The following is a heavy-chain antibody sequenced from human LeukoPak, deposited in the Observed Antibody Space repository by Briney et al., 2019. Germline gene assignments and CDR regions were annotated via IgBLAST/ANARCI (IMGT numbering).Heavy chain of an antibody. Sequence: GGSLRLSCAASGFTVSSNYMSWVRQAPGKGLEWVSIIYSGGSTYYADSVKGRFTISRDNSKNTVYLQMNSLRAEDTAVYYCAKEVPYGMDVWGRGTTVTVSS. D-gene: IGHD3-10*01. CDR1: GFTVSSNY. CDR3: AKEVPYGMDV. CDR2: IYSGGST. J-gene: IGHJ6*02. V-gene: IGHV3-53*01.